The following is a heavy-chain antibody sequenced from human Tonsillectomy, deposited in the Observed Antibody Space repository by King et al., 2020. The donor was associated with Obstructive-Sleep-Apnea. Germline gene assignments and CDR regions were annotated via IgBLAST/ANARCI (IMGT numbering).Heavy chain of an antibody. D-gene: IGHD3-10*01. J-gene: IGHJ4*02. CDR1: GFTFSNAW. CDR2: IKSKTDGGTT. V-gene: IGHV3-15*01. Sequence: VQLVESGGGLVKPGGSLRLSCAASGFTFSNAWMSWVRQTPGKGLEWVGRIKSKTDGGTTDYAAPVRGRFTISRDDSKNTLYVQMNSLKIEDTAVYYCATYGSGRKFDYWGQGTLVTVSS. CDR3: ATYGSGRKFDY.